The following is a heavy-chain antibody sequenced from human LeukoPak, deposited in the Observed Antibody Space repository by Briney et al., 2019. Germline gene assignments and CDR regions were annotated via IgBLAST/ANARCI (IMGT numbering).Heavy chain of an antibody. CDR2: ISSSSSYI. CDR3: AREGSGSYYTNPRSYYMDV. V-gene: IGHV3-21*01. CDR1: GFTFISYS. Sequence: GGSLRLSCAASGFTFISYSMNWVRQAPGKGLEWVSSISSSSSYIYYADSVKGRFTISRDNAKNSLYLQMNSLRAEDTAVYYCAREGSGSYYTNPRSYYMDVWGKGTTVTVSS. D-gene: IGHD3-10*01. J-gene: IGHJ6*03.